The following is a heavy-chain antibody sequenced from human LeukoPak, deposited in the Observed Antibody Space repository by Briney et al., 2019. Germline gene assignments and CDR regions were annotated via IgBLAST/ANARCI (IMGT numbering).Heavy chain of an antibody. J-gene: IGHJ4*02. V-gene: IGHV4-59*01. D-gene: IGHD3-3*01. CDR1: GGSISSYY. CDR3: ATLDTIFGVVIG. CDR2: IYYSGST. Sequence: SETLSLTCTVSGGSISSYYWSWIRQPPGKGLEWIGYIYYSGSTNYNPSLRSRVTISVDTSKNQFSLKLSSVTAADTAVYYCATLDTIFGVVIGWGQGTLVTVSS.